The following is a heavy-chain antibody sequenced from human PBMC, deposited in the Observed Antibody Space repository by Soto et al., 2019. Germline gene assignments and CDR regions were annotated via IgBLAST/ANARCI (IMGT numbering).Heavy chain of an antibody. J-gene: IGHJ4*02. CDR3: ARYMAASSFDY. D-gene: IGHD6-13*01. V-gene: IGHV5-51*01. Sequence: GESLKISCKGSGYSFPSYWIAWVRQMPGKGLEWMGIIYPGDSDSRYSPSFQGQVTISADKSIATAYLQWSSLKASDTAMYYCARYMAASSFDYWGQGALVTVSS. CDR1: GYSFPSYW. CDR2: IYPGDSDS.